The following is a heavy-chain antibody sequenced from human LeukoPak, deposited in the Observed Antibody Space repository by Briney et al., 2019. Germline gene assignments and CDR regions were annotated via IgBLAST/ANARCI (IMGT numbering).Heavy chain of an antibody. CDR2: IYPSGGEI. V-gene: IGHV3-23*01. Sequence: GGSLRLSCAASGFTFSTFAMIWVRQPLGKGLEWVSSIYPSGGEIHYADSVRGRFTISRDNSKNTLYLQMNSLRAEDTAVYYCAKSTPTRLAVAGPRYYFDYWGQGTLVTVSS. CDR1: GFTFSTFA. J-gene: IGHJ4*02. CDR3: AKSTPTRLAVAGPRYYFDY. D-gene: IGHD6-19*01.